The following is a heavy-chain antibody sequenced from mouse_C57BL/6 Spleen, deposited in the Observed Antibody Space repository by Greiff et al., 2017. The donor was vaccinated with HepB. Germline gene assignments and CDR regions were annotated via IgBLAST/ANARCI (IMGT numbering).Heavy chain of an antibody. J-gene: IGHJ4*01. Sequence: VQLQQSGPGLVAPSQSLSITCTVSGFSLTSYGVSWVRQPPGKGLEWLGVIWGDGSTNYHSALISRLCISKDNSKSQVFLKLNSLQTDDTATYYCAKSTMVTRQDYYAMDYWGQGTSVTVSS. V-gene: IGHV2-3*01. D-gene: IGHD2-2*01. CDR1: GFSLTSYG. CDR2: IWGDGST. CDR3: AKSTMVTRQDYYAMDY.